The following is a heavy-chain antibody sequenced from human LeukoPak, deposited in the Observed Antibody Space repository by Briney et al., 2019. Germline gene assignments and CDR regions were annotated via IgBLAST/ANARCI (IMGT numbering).Heavy chain of an antibody. CDR2: IYYSGST. CDR3: AREYSSSWERDFDY. Sequence: SETLSLTCTVSGGSLSSSSYYWGWIRQPPGKGLEWIGSIYYSGSTYNNPSPKSRVTISVDTSNNQFSLKLSSVTAADTAVYYCAREYSSSWERDFDYWGQGTLVTVSS. D-gene: IGHD6-13*01. V-gene: IGHV4-39*07. CDR1: GGSLSSSSYY. J-gene: IGHJ4*02.